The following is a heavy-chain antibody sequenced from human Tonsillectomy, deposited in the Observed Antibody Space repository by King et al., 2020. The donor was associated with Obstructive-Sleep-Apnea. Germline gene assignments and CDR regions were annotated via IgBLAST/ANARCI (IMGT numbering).Heavy chain of an antibody. J-gene: IGHJ4*02. V-gene: IGHV1-69*01. Sequence: QLVQSGAEVKKPGFSVKVSGKASESTLSSYAIRLVRQAPGQGLECMGGYLPIFCTANYARKFQGRVTITADESTSTAYMELSSLRSEDTAVYYCAREYYGSGSYSFDYWGQGTLVTVSS. D-gene: IGHD3-10*01. CDR1: ESTLSSYA. CDR3: AREYYGSGSYSFDY. CDR2: YLPIFCTA.